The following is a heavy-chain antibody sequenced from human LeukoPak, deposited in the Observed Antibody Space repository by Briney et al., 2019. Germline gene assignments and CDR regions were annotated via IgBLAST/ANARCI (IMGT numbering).Heavy chain of an antibody. D-gene: IGHD2-2*01. CDR1: GGTFSSYA. CDR3: ARGGKYQLLRNWFDP. CDR2: INPNSGGT. Sequence: ASVKVSCKASGGTFSSYAISWVRQAPGQGLEWMGWINPNSGGTNYAQKFQGRVTMTRDTSISTAYMELSRLRSDDTAVYYCARGGKYQLLRNWFDPWGQGTLVTVSS. J-gene: IGHJ5*02. V-gene: IGHV1-2*02.